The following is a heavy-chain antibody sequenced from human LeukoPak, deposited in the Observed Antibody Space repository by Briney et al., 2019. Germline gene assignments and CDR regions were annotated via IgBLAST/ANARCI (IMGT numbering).Heavy chain of an antibody. CDR3: SRGSFSSGWHQRGNFYYGMDV. CDR1: GGSVSAYY. J-gene: IGHJ6*02. Sequence: SETLSLTCEVYGGSVSAYYWGWIRQPPGKGLEWIGEITHGGYTNYNPSLKSRVTISLDTSKKHFSLKLSSVTAADTAVYFCSRGSFSSGWHQRGNFYYGMDVWGQGTTVTVSS. CDR2: ITHGGYT. V-gene: IGHV4-34*01. D-gene: IGHD6-19*01.